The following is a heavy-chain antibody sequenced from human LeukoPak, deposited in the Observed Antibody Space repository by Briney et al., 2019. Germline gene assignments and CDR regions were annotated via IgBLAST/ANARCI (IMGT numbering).Heavy chain of an antibody. CDR2: IYYSGST. CDR1: GGSTSSYY. Sequence: SETLSLTCTVSGGSTSSYYWSWIRQPPGKGLEWIGYIYYSGSTNYNPSLRSRVTISVDTSKNQFSLKLSSVTAADTAVYYCARSLTGYSKFDYWGQGTLVTVSS. D-gene: IGHD3-9*01. CDR3: ARSLTGYSKFDY. J-gene: IGHJ4*02. V-gene: IGHV4-59*01.